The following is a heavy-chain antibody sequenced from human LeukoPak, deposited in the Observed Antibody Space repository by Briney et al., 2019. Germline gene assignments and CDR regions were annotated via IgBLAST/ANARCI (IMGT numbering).Heavy chain of an antibody. V-gene: IGHV3-9*01. CDR1: GFTFDDYA. Sequence: PGGSLRLSCAASGFTFDDYAMHWVRQAPGKGLEWVSGISWNSGSIGYADSVKGRFTISRDNAKNSLYLQMNSLRAEDTASYYCAKDRRAVVAATTHLDYWGQGTLVTVSS. CDR3: AKDRRAVVAATTHLDY. CDR2: ISWNSGSI. J-gene: IGHJ4*02. D-gene: IGHD2-15*01.